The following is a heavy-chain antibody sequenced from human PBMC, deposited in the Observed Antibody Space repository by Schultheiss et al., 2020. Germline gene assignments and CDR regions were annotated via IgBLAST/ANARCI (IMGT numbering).Heavy chain of an antibody. D-gene: IGHD6-6*01. Sequence: GGSLRLSCAASGFTVSSNYMSWVRQAPGTGLEWVSLIYSGGTTYYADSVKGRFTISRDNAKNSLYLQMNSLRAEDTAVYYCARERVQLGRVLDPWGQGTLVTVSS. CDR1: GFTVSSNY. CDR2: IYSGGTT. V-gene: IGHV3-53*01. CDR3: ARERVQLGRVLDP. J-gene: IGHJ5*02.